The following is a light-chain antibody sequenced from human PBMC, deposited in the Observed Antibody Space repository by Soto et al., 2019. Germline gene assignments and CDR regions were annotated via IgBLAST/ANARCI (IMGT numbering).Light chain of an antibody. J-gene: IGKJ3*01. Sequence: EIVLTQSPGTLSLSPGESATLSCKASESVYINSFAWYYQKPGQPPRLLIYGASTRATGIPDRFSGSGSGTDFVLRINRLEVEDSGMYYCQQYGVSPFTFGPGTRVDIK. CDR3: QQYGVSPFT. V-gene: IGKV3-20*01. CDR2: GAS. CDR1: ESVYINS.